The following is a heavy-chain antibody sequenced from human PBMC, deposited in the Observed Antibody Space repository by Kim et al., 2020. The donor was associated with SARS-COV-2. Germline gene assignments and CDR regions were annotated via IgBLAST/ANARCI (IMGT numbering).Heavy chain of an antibody. CDR3: ARDRGAGSYYYYYYGMDV. D-gene: IGHD3-10*01. Sequence: KDRFTITRDNAKNALYLQMNSLRAEDTAVYYCARDRGAGSYYYYYYGMDVWGQGTTVTVSS. J-gene: IGHJ6*02. V-gene: IGHV3-48*03.